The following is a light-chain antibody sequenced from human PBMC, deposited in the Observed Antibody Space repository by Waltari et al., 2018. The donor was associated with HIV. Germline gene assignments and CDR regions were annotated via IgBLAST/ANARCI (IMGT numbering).Light chain of an antibody. V-gene: IGLV1-47*01. CDR2: RSN. Sequence: QSVLTQPPSASGTPGQRVTIPCSGSSSNIGSNYVYWYRQLPGTAPKLLIYRSNQRPSGVPDRFSGSKSGTSASLAISGLRSENEADYYCAAWDASLSVWVFGGGTKLTVL. J-gene: IGLJ3*02. CDR3: AAWDASLSVWV. CDR1: SSNIGSNY.